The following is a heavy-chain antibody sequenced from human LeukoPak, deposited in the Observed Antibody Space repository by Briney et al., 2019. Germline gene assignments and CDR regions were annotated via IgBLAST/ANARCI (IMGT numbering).Heavy chain of an antibody. J-gene: IGHJ4*02. D-gene: IGHD5-18*01. V-gene: IGHV3-7*01. Sequence: GGSLRLSCAASGFTFTSYWMTWVRQAPGKGLERLANIRQDGGATYYGGSVKGRFTISRDNAKNSLFLQMNSVRAEDTAVYYCATSKDTAGGPYWGQGTLVTVSS. CDR1: GFTFTSYW. CDR3: ATSKDTAGGPY. CDR2: IRQDGGAT.